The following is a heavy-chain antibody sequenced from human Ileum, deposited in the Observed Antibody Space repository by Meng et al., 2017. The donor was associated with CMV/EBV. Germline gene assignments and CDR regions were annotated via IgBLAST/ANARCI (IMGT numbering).Heavy chain of an antibody. Sequence: GGSLRLSCAASGFTFSSYWMSWVRQAPGKGLEWVANVKQDGSEKYYVDSVKGQFTISRDNAKNSLYLQMNSLRAEDTAVYYCARLTTGGADYFDYWGQGTLVTVSS. CDR3: ARLTTGGADYFDY. CDR2: VKQDGSEK. D-gene: IGHD4-11*01. V-gene: IGHV3-7*01. CDR1: GFTFSSYW. J-gene: IGHJ4*02.